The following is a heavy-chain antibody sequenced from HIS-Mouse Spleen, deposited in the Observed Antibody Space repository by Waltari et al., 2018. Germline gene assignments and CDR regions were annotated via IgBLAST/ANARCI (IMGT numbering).Heavy chain of an antibody. Sequence: QLQLQESGPGLVKPSETLSLTCTVSGGSISSSSYYWGWIRQPPGKGLEWIGSIYYSGSTYYNPSLTSRVTISVDTSKNQFSLKLSSVTAADTAVYYCARDLLGIEDYWGQGTLVTVSS. D-gene: IGHD7-27*01. CDR1: GGSISSSSYY. V-gene: IGHV4-39*07. CDR2: IYYSGST. J-gene: IGHJ4*02. CDR3: ARDLLGIEDY.